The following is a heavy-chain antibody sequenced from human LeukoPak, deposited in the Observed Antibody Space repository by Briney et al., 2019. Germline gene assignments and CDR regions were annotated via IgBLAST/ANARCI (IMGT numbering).Heavy chain of an antibody. Sequence: GGSLRLSCAASGFTLSSYGMHWVRQAPGKGLEWVAVIWYDGSNKYYADSVKGRFTISRDNSKNTLYLQMNSLRAEDTAVYYCAREATRYSSGYWGQGTLVTVSS. CDR1: GFTLSSYG. J-gene: IGHJ4*02. CDR2: IWYDGSNK. V-gene: IGHV3-33*01. D-gene: IGHD5-18*01. CDR3: AREATRYSSGY.